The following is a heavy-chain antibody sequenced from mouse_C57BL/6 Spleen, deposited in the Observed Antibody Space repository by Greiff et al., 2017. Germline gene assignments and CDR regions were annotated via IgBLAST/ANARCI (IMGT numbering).Heavy chain of an antibody. V-gene: IGHV1-82*01. CDR3: ARGANWDNYFDY. CDR1: GYAFSSSW. Sequence: VQLQQSGPELVKPGASVKISCKASGYAFSSSWMNWVKQRPGKGLEWIGRIYPGDGDTNYNGKFKGKATLTADKSSSTAYMQLSSLTSEDSAVYFCARGANWDNYFDYWGQGTTLTVAS. J-gene: IGHJ2*01. D-gene: IGHD4-1*01. CDR2: IYPGDGDT.